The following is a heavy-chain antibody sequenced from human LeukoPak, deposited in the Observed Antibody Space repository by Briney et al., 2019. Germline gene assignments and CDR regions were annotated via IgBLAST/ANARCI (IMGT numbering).Heavy chain of an antibody. V-gene: IGHV3-30*04. J-gene: IGHJ4*02. CDR3: ARGGSGSYSFDY. D-gene: IGHD3-3*01. CDR1: GFTFSSYA. CDR2: ISYDGSNK. Sequence: PGGSLRLSCAASGFTFSSYAMHWVRQAPGKGLEWVAVISYDGSNKYYADSVKGRFTISRDNSKNTLYLQMNSLRAEDTAVYYCARGGSGSYSFDYWGQGTLVTVSS.